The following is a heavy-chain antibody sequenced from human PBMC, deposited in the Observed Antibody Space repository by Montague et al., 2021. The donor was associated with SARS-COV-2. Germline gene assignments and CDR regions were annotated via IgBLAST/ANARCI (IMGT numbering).Heavy chain of an antibody. CDR1: GRSLSGYY. D-gene: IGHD3-3*01. Sequence: SETLSLTCAVYGRSLSGYYWAWIRQTPAKGLEWTGEINHSGSTNYNPSLKSRLTISVDTSKKQFSLKLNSMTAADTAVYYCARGADYDFWSGFLRYKWFDPWGLGTPVTVSS. V-gene: IGHV4-34*01. J-gene: IGHJ5*02. CDR2: INHSGST. CDR3: ARGADYDFWSGFLRYKWFDP.